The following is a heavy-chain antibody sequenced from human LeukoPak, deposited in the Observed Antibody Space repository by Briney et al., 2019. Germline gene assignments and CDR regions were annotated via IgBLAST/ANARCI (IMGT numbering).Heavy chain of an antibody. CDR1: GFTFRYYS. V-gene: IGHV3-48*02. CDR2: ISTTSSFI. Sequence: GGSLRLSCAASGFTFRYYSMNWVRQAPGKGLEWASYISTTSSFIYYADSVKGRFTISRDNAKNSLYLQMNSLRDEDTAVYYCARDLGSGSNYRYYYGMDVWGQGTTVTVSS. D-gene: IGHD1-26*01. CDR3: ARDLGSGSNYRYYYGMDV. J-gene: IGHJ6*02.